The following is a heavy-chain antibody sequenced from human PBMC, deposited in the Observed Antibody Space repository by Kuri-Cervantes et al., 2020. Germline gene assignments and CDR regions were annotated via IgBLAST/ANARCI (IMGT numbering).Heavy chain of an antibody. V-gene: IGHV3-74*01. D-gene: IGHD2-15*01. CDR1: GFTFSSYW. CDR2: INSDGSST. CDR3: AHGGNFDY. Sequence: GRSLRLSCGACGFTFSSYWMHWVRQAPGKGLVWVSRINSDGSSTSYADSVKGRFTISRDNAKNTLYLQMNRLRAEDTAVYYCAHGGNFDYWGQGTLVTVSS. J-gene: IGHJ4*02.